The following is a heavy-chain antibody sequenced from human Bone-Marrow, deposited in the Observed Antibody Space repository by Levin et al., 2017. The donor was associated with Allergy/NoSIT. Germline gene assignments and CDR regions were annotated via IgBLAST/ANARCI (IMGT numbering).Heavy chain of an antibody. Sequence: PSETLSLTCAVSGGSISSGGYSWSWIRQPPGTGLEWLGYIYHSGSTYYNPSLKSRVTISVDRSKNQFSLKLSSVTAADTAVYYCARDSYIRRYGSGSYLQGFDPWGQGTLVTGSS. CDR2: IYHSGST. J-gene: IGHJ5*02. CDR3: ARDSYIRRYGSGSYLQGFDP. D-gene: IGHD3-10*01. CDR1: GGSISSGGYS. V-gene: IGHV4-30-2*01.